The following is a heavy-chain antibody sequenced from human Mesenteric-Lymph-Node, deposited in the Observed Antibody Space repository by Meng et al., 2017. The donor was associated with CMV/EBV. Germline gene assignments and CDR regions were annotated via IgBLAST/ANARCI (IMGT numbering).Heavy chain of an antibody. V-gene: IGHV3-7*01. CDR1: GFTFSDHW. CDR2: IKEDGSDK. CDR3: ARGARVPGP. Sequence: GESLKISCTASGFTFSDHWMNWVRQAPGKGLEWVANIKEDGSDKKYVDSVKGRFTISRDNAKNSLYLQLNSLRVEDTAVYYCARGARVPGPWGQGTLVTVSS. J-gene: IGHJ5*02.